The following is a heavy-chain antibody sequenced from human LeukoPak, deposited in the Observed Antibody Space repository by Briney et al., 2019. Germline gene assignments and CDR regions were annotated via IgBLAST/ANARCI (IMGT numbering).Heavy chain of an antibody. CDR3: ARDSAEDYYDSRGYYQSDAFDI. Sequence: ASVKVSCKASGYTFTGYYMHWVRQAPGQGLEWMGWINPNSGGTNYAQKFQGRVTMTRDTSISTAYMELSRLRSDDTAVYYCARDSAEDYYDSRGYYQSDAFDIWGQGTMVTVSS. J-gene: IGHJ3*02. CDR1: GYTFTGYY. CDR2: INPNSGGT. V-gene: IGHV1-2*02. D-gene: IGHD3-22*01.